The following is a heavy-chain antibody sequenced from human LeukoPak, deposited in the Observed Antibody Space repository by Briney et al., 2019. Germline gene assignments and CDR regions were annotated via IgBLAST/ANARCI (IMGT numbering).Heavy chain of an antibody. V-gene: IGHV3-30-3*01. Sequence: GGSLRLSCAASGFTFSSYAMSWVRQAPGKGLEWVAVISYDGSNKYYADSVKGRFTISRDNSKNTLYLQMNSLRAEDTAVYYCARAARYCSSTSCYFVYWGQGTLVTVSS. D-gene: IGHD2-2*01. CDR3: ARAARYCSSTSCYFVY. J-gene: IGHJ4*02. CDR1: GFTFSSYA. CDR2: ISYDGSNK.